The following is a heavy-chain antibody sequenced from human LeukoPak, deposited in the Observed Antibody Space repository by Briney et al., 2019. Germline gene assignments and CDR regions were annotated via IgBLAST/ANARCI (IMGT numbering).Heavy chain of an antibody. V-gene: IGHV3-21*01. J-gene: IGHJ6*02. CDR1: GFTFSSYA. Sequence: GGSLRLSCAASGFTFSSYAMNWVRQAPGKGLERVSSITSSSGYKYYADSVKGRFTISRDNARNSVSLQMNSLRAEDTAVYYCASGEREQWLPHTPYYYYGMDVWGQGTTVTVSS. CDR3: ASGEREQWLPHTPYYYYGMDV. CDR2: ITSSSGYK. D-gene: IGHD6-19*01.